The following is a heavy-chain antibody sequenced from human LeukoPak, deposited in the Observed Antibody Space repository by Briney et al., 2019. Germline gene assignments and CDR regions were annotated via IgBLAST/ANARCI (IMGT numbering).Heavy chain of an antibody. D-gene: IGHD1-1*01. CDR3: ARRGTGLDWFDP. CDR2: IYYVGST. V-gene: IGHV4-59*12. J-gene: IGHJ5*02. Sequence: PSETLSLTCTVSGGSISSNYWTWIRQPPGKGLEWIGYIYYVGSTNYNPSLKSRVTISLDTSKNQFSLKLSSVTAADTAVYYCARRGTGLDWFDPWGQGTLVTVSS. CDR1: GGSISSNY.